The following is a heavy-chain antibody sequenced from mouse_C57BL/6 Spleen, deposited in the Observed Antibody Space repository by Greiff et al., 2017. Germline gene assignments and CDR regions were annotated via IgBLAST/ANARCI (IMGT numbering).Heavy chain of an antibody. Sequence: VQLQQSGPELVKPGASVKISCKASGYSFTDYNMNWVKQSNGKSLEWIGVINPNYGTTSYNQKFKGKATLTVDQSSSTAYMQLNSLTSEDSAVDYCAREGGAYYDYLYWYFDVWGTGTTVTVSS. V-gene: IGHV1-39*01. D-gene: IGHD2-4*01. J-gene: IGHJ1*03. CDR3: AREGGAYYDYLYWYFDV. CDR2: INPNYGTT. CDR1: GYSFTDYN.